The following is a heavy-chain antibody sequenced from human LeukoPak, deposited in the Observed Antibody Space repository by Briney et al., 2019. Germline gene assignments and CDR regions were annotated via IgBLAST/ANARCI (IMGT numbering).Heavy chain of an antibody. CDR2: INPNSGGT. J-gene: IGHJ4*02. V-gene: IGHV1-2*02. CDR3: ARPTYGSGNSPVDY. D-gene: IGHD3-10*01. Sequence: ASVKVSFKASGYTFTGYYMHWVRQAPGQGLEWMGWINPNSGGTNYAQKFQGRVTMTRDTSISTAYMELSRLRSDDTAVYYCARPTYGSGNSPVDYWGQGTLVTVSS. CDR1: GYTFTGYY.